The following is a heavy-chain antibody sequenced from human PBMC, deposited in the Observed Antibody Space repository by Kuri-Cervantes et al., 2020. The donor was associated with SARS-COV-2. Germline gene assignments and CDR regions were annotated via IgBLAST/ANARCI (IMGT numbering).Heavy chain of an antibody. CDR1: GYTFTSYG. CDR2: ISAYNGNT. CDR3: ARSYQGSVLMVYNYYYMDV. D-gene: IGHD2-8*01. J-gene: IGHJ6*03. V-gene: IGHV1-18*01. Sequence: ASVKVSCKASGYTFTSYGISWVRQAPGQGLEWMGWISAYNGNTNYAQKLHGRVTMTTDTSTSTAYMELRSLRSDDTAVYYCARSYQGSVLMVYNYYYMDVWGKGTTVTVSS.